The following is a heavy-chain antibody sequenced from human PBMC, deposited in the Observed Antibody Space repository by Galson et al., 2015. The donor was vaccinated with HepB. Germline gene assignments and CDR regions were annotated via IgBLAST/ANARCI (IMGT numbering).Heavy chain of an antibody. V-gene: IGHV3-30*03. D-gene: IGHD6-19*01. CDR1: GFTFSSYG. CDR2: ISYDGSNK. J-gene: IGHJ3*02. CDR3: ARHAEQWLGESAFDI. Sequence: SLRLSCAASGFTFSSYGMHWVRQAPGKGLEWVAVISYDGSNKYYADSVKGRFTISRDNSKNTLYLQMNSLRAEDTAVYYCARHAEQWLGESAFDIWGQGTMVTVSS.